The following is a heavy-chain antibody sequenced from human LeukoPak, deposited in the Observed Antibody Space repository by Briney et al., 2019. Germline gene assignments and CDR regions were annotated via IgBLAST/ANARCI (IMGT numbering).Heavy chain of an antibody. J-gene: IGHJ4*02. CDR3: AKDGSGFYYRYFDY. V-gene: IGHV3-23*01. Sequence: GGSLRLSCAASGFTFNNYALSWVRQPPGKGLEWVASISGSGGSTNCTDSVKGRFTISRDNSQNTLYLQMNSLRAEDTAEYYCAKDGSGFYYRYFDYWGQGTLVTVSS. CDR1: GFTFNNYA. CDR2: ISGSGGST. D-gene: IGHD3-10*01.